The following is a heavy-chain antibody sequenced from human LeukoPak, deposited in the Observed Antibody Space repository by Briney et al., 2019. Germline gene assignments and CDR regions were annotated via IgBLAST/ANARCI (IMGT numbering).Heavy chain of an antibody. Sequence: TGGSLRLSCAASGFTFSNYAMSWVRQAPGKGLEWVSVISGSGGRTYYADSVKRRFTISRDNSKNTLYLQMNSLRAVDTAIYYCAKDGYSSGWPPEYFQHWGQGTLVTVSS. V-gene: IGHV3-23*01. CDR3: AKDGYSSGWPPEYFQH. J-gene: IGHJ1*01. CDR1: GFTFSNYA. CDR2: ISGSGGRT. D-gene: IGHD6-19*01.